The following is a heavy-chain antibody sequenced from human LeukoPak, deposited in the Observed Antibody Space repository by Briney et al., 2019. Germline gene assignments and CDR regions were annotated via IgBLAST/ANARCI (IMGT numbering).Heavy chain of an antibody. CDR1: GFTFSSSV. J-gene: IGHJ4*02. V-gene: IGHV3-23*01. Sequence: PGGSLRLSCAVSGFTFSSSVMSWVRQPPGKGLEWVSTSGYSTYYADSVKGRFTISRDNSMHTLYLQMNSLRAEDTAVYYCAKRIGSGWYYFDYWGQGTLVTVSS. CDR2: SGYST. CDR3: AKRIGSGWYYFDY. D-gene: IGHD6-19*01.